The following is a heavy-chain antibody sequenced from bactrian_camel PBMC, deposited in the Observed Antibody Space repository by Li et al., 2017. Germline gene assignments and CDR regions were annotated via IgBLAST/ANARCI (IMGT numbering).Heavy chain of an antibody. CDR3: GTFSGRCPPTVPLGWMPMKID. Sequence: HVQLVESGGGSVQAGGSLRLSCTHSGYTSSRHCMGWFRQAPGKEREGVAAIDSDLYTSYADSVKDRFTISKDNAKDILYLQMNTLKPEDTAMYQCGTFSGRCPPTVPLGWMPMKIDRGQGTQVTVS. J-gene: IGHJ4*01. CDR2: IDSDLYT. V-gene: IGHV3S53*01. CDR1: GYTSSRHC. D-gene: IGHD5*01.